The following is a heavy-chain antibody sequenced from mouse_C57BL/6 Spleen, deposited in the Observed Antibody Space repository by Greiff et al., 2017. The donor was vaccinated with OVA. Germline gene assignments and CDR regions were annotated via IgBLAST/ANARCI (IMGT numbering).Heavy chain of an antibody. J-gene: IGHJ4*01. CDR3: ARQLRPHYYAMDY. V-gene: IGHV1-55*01. D-gene: IGHD3-2*02. Sequence: QVQLQQPGAELVKPGASVKMSCKASGYTFTSYWITWVKQRPGQGLEWIGDIYPGSGSTNYNEKFKSKATLTVDTSSSTAYMQLSSLTSEDSAVYYGARQLRPHYYAMDYWGQGTSVTVSS. CDR1: GYTFTSYW. CDR2: IYPGSGST.